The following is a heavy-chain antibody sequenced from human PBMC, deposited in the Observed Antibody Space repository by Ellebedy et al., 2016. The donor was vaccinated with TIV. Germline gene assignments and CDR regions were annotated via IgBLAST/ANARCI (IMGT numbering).Heavy chain of an antibody. V-gene: IGHV1-2*02. Sequence: AASVKVSCKASGGTFSSYAISWVRQAPGQGLEWMGWINPNSGGTNYAQKFQGRVTMTRDTSISTAYMELSRLRSDDTAVYYCAITRITMVRGVIAGKLGGFDPWGQGTLVTVSS. D-gene: IGHD3-10*01. CDR2: INPNSGGT. CDR3: AITRITMVRGVIAGKLGGFDP. J-gene: IGHJ5*02. CDR1: GGTFSSYA.